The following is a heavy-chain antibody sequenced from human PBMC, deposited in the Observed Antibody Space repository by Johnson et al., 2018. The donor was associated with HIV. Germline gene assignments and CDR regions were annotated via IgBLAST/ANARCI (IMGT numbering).Heavy chain of an antibody. Sequence: VQLVESGGGVVQPGRSLRLSCAASGFTFSSYAMHWVRQAPGTGLEWVSYISSSGSTIYYADSVKGRFTISRDNAKNSLYLQMNSLRAEDTAVYYCARDRVVIAAHDAFDIWGQGTMVTVSS. CDR3: ARDRVVIAAHDAFDI. D-gene: IGHD2-21*01. CDR2: ISSSGSTI. CDR1: GFTFSSYA. V-gene: IGHV3-48*04. J-gene: IGHJ3*02.